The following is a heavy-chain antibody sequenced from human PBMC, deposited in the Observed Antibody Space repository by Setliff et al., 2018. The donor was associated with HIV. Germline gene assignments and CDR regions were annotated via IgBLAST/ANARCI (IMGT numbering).Heavy chain of an antibody. CDR1: GGSISSGNYY. D-gene: IGHD3-22*01. CDR2: IYYSGST. Sequence: SETLSLTCTVSGGSISSGNYYWSWIRQHPGKGLEWIGYIYYSGSTYYNPSLKSRVTMSVDTSKNQFSLKLSSVTAADTAVYYCARLGDDSDWRSNYFFYYFDVWGKGTTVTVSS. V-gene: IGHV4-31*03. J-gene: IGHJ6*03. CDR3: ARLGDDSDWRSNYFFYYFDV.